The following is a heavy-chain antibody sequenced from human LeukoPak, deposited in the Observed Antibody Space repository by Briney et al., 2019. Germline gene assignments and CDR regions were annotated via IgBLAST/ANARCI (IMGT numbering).Heavy chain of an antibody. J-gene: IGHJ4*02. CDR3: ARPWYSSGWYYFDH. CDR1: GGSISSYY. D-gene: IGHD6-19*01. Sequence: SETLSLTCTVSGGSISSYYWSWIRQPAGKGLEWIGRIYTSGSTNYNPSLKSRVTMSVDTSKNQFSLKLNSVTAADTALYYCARPWYSSGWYYFDHWGQGTLVIVSS. CDR2: IYTSGST. V-gene: IGHV4-4*07.